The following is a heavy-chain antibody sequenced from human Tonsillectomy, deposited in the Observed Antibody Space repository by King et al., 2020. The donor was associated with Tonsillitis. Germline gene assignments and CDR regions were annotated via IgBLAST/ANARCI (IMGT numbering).Heavy chain of an antibody. CDR3: ARACVGSAVDL. CDR2: ISYDATNE. Sequence: VHLVESGGGVVQPGRSLRLSCAASGFTFRNYPMHWVRQSPGKGLEWVALISYDATNEYYVDSVKGRFTISRDNSNNTVVLQMNSLRAEDTAVYYCARACVGSAVDLWGQGTMVTVAS. CDR1: GFTFRNYP. J-gene: IGHJ3*01. V-gene: IGHV3-30*01. D-gene: IGHD3-10*01.